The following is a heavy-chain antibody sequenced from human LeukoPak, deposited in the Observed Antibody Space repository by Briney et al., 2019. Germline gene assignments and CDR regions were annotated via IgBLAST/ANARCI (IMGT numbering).Heavy chain of an antibody. CDR2: IKQDGSEK. CDR3: ARDYDSSGYYFGYYYYGMDV. Sequence: GGSLRLSCAASGFTFSSYRMSWVRQAPGKGLEWVANIKQDGSEKYYVDSVKGRFTISRDNAKNSLYLQMNSLRAEDTAVYYCARDYDSSGYYFGYYYYGMDVWGQGTTVTVSS. D-gene: IGHD3-22*01. CDR1: GFTFSSYR. V-gene: IGHV3-7*01. J-gene: IGHJ6*02.